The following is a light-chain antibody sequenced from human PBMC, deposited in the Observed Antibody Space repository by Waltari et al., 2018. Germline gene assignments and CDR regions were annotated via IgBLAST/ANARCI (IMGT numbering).Light chain of an antibody. CDR3: LQHDNFPLT. CDR1: QAIDDD. J-gene: IGKJ1*01. CDR2: EGT. Sequence: ETTLTQSPAFMSATPGDRVTISCKASQAIDDDVNWYQQKPVEAPIFIIQEGTTLVPGIPPRFSDRGYRTDCTHTINNIESEDAAYYFCLQHDNFPLTFGQGTRVDIK. V-gene: IGKV5-2*01.